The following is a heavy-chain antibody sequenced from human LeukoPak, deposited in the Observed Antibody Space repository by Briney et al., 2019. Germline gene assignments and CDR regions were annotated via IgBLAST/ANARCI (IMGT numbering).Heavy chain of an antibody. Sequence: PGGSLRLSCAASGFTFSSYAMHRVRQAPGKGLEWVAVISYDGSNKYYADSVKGRFTISRDNSKNTLYLQMNSLRAEDTAVYYCARGVWSWVECEQDYWGQGTLVTVSS. D-gene: IGHD3-10*01. CDR2: ISYDGSNK. CDR1: GFTFSSYA. J-gene: IGHJ4*02. V-gene: IGHV3-30*04. CDR3: ARGVWSWVECEQDY.